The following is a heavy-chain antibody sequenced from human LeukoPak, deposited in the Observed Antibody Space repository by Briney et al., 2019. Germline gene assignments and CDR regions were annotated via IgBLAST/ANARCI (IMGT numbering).Heavy chain of an antibody. CDR1: GFSFSDYY. CDR2: ISSSGSTI. J-gene: IGHJ4*02. D-gene: IGHD3-10*01. Sequence: PGGSLRLSCAASGFSFSDYYMSWIRQAPGKGLEWVSYISSSGSTIYYADSVKGRFTISRDNAKNSLYLQMNSLRAGDTAVYYCARCRYGSGSYSQDWGQGTLVTVSS. CDR3: ARCRYGSGSYSQD. V-gene: IGHV3-11*01.